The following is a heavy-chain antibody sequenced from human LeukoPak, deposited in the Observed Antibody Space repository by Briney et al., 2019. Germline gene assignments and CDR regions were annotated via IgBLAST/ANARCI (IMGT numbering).Heavy chain of an antibody. J-gene: IGHJ1*01. Sequence: SETLSLTCAVYGGSFSGYYWSWIRQPPGKGLEWIGEINHSGSTNYNPSLKSRVTISVDTSRNQFSLKLGSVTAADTAVYYCARILGYCSGGSCCSYFQHWGQGTLVTVSS. V-gene: IGHV4-34*01. D-gene: IGHD2-15*01. CDR2: INHSGST. CDR3: ARILGYCSGGSCCSYFQH. CDR1: GGSFSGYY.